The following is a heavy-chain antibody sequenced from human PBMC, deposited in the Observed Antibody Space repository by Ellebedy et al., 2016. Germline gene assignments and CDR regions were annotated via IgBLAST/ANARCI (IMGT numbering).Heavy chain of an antibody. CDR3: ARTKSGTGGF. D-gene: IGHD3-10*01. Sequence: SQTLSLTCXISGDSVSSNSAVWNWIRQSPSRGLEWLGRTYYRSKWYSDYAVSVRSRLTVIPDTSTNQFSLQLSSVTPEDTAMYYCARTKSGTGGFWGQGTLVTVSS. V-gene: IGHV6-1*01. J-gene: IGHJ4*02. CDR1: GDSVSSNSAV. CDR2: TYYRSKWYS.